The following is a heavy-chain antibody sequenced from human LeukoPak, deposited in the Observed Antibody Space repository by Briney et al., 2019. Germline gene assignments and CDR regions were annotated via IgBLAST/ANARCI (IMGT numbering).Heavy chain of an antibody. CDR1: GYTFTSYY. CDR2: INPSGGST. V-gene: IGHV1-46*01. Sequence: ASVKVSCKASGYTFTSYYMHWVRQAPGQGLEWMGIINPSGGSTSYAQKFQGRVTMTRDTSTSTVYMELSSLRSEDTAVYYCATDLAAPPFFDYWGQGTLVTVSS. CDR3: ATDLAAPPFFDY. D-gene: IGHD6-25*01. J-gene: IGHJ4*02.